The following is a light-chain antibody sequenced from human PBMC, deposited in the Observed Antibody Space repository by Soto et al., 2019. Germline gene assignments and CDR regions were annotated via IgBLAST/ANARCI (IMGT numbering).Light chain of an antibody. CDR3: QQYSIWPIT. Sequence: EIVMTQSPATLSLSPGESATLSCRASESVSTNLAWYQQKAGQAPRLLIYGASTRATGIPARFSGSGSGTEFTLTISSLQSEDFAVYYCQQYSIWPITFGQGTRLEIK. CDR1: ESVSTN. J-gene: IGKJ5*01. V-gene: IGKV3-15*01. CDR2: GAS.